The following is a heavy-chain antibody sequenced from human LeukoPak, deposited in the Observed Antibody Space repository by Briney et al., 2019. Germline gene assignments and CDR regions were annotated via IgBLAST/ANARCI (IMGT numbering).Heavy chain of an antibody. J-gene: IGHJ5*02. CDR2: INTYGSTT. Sequence: GGSLRLSCAASGFTFSTYWMHWVRQAPGKGLVWVSRINTYGSTTRYADSVKGRFTISRDNAKNTLYLQMNSLRAGDTAVYYCARDYYASGSYGWFDPWGQGSLVTVSS. CDR3: ARDYYASGSYGWFDP. V-gene: IGHV3-74*01. CDR1: GFTFSTYW. D-gene: IGHD3-10*01.